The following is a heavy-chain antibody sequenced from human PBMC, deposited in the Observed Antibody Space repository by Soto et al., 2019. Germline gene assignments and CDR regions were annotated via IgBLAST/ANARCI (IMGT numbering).Heavy chain of an antibody. J-gene: IGHJ4*02. CDR2: IIPIFGTA. D-gene: IGHD3-10*01. CDR1: GGTFSSYA. Sequence: SVKVACKASGGTFSSYAISWVRQAPGQGLEWMGGIIPIFGTANYAQKFQGRVTITADESTSTAYMELSSLRSEDTAVYYCAFDYGSGSYYNPYFDYWGQGTLVTVSS. CDR3: AFDYGSGSYYNPYFDY. V-gene: IGHV1-69*13.